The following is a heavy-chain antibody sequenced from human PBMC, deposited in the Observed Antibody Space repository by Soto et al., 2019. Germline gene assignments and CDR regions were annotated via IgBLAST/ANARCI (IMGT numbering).Heavy chain of an antibody. CDR1: GGSISSGGYY. CDR3: ARYATVTTFGLADVGWFDP. V-gene: IGHV4-31*03. CDR2: IYYSGST. J-gene: IGHJ5*02. Sequence: SETMSLTCTVSGGSISSGGYYWSWIRQHPGKGLEWIGYIYYSGSTYYNPSLKSRVTISVDTSKNQFSLKLSSVTAADTAVYYCARYATVTTFGLADVGWFDPWGQGTLVTVSS. D-gene: IGHD4-17*01.